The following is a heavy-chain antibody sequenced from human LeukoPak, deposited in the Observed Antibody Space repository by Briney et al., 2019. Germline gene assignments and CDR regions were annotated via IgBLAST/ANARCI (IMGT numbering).Heavy chain of an antibody. CDR2: ISYDGSNK. V-gene: IGHV3-30*18. CDR1: GFTFSTYG. J-gene: IGHJ4*02. CDR3: AKARGNLRANYFDY. D-gene: IGHD1-14*01. Sequence: GGSLRLSCAASGFTFSTYGMHWVRQAPGKGLEWVAVISYDGSNKYYADSVKGRLTISRDNSKNTLYLQMNSLRAEDTAVYYCAKARGNLRANYFDYWGQGTLVTVSS.